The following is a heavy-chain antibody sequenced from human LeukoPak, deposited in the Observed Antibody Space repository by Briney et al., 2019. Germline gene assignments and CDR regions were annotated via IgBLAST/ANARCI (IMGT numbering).Heavy chain of an antibody. Sequence: GGSLRLSCAASGFTFSSYSMNWVRQAPGKGLEWVSSISSSSSYIYYADSVKGRFTISRDNAKNSLYLQMNSLRAEDTAVYYCARGDILTGYYWFDHRGQGTLVTVSS. J-gene: IGHJ5*02. D-gene: IGHD3-9*01. CDR1: GFTFSSYS. CDR2: ISSSSSYI. CDR3: ARGDILTGYYWFDH. V-gene: IGHV3-21*01.